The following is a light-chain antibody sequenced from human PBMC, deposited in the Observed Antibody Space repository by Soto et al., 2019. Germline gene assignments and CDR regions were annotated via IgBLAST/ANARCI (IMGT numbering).Light chain of an antibody. J-gene: IGLJ1*01. V-gene: IGLV2-11*01. Sequence: QSVLTQPRSVSESPGQSVTISCTGTSSDVGGSDYVSWYQQHPGKAPNLLIYDVTKRPSGVPDRFSGSKSGNTASLTISGLQVEDEADYYCCSYAGEKRFEGFAFGTGTKLTVL. CDR3: CSYAGEKRFEGFA. CDR1: SSDVGGSDY. CDR2: DVT.